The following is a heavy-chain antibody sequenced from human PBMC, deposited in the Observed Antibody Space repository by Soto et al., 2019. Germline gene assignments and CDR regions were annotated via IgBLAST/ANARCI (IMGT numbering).Heavy chain of an antibody. J-gene: IGHJ4*02. Sequence: APVMGCCESSGSRFNSYGIICVLQAPGHKLEWMGWISGYNENTNPAQHLQDRITMTTDTFMSTAYMELRSLRSDDTAIYYCARDVWGTAAAGSYYFDYCGQATVLAVSS. D-gene: IGHD6-25*01. CDR2: ISGYNENT. CDR1: GSRFNSYG. V-gene: IGHV1-18*01. CDR3: ARDVWGTAAAGSYYFDY.